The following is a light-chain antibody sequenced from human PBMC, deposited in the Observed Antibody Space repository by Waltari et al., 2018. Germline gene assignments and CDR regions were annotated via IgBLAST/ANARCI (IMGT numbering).Light chain of an antibody. J-gene: IGKJ4*01. CDR1: QSVSSN. Sequence: EIVMTQPPATLSVSPGERATLSCRASQSVSSNLAWYQQKPGQAPRLLIYGASTRATGIPARFSGSGSGTEFTLTISSMQSEDFAVYYCQQYNNWPVFGGGTKVEIK. CDR3: QQYNNWPV. CDR2: GAS. V-gene: IGKV3-15*01.